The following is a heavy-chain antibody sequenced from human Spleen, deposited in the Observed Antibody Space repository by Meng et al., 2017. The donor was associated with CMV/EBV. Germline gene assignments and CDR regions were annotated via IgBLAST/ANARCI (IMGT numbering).Heavy chain of an antibody. D-gene: IGHD5-12*01. V-gene: IGHV1-46*01. CDR3: ARDRSRWATIIPGWFDP. CDR2: INPSGGST. Sequence: QVQPVQAGAEVKKPGASVKVSCKASGYTFTSYYMHWVRQAPGQGLEWMGIINPSGGSTSYAQKFQGRVTMTRDTSTSTVYMELSSLRSEDTAVYYCARDRSRWATIIPGWFDPWGQGTLVTVSS. CDR1: GYTFTSYY. J-gene: IGHJ5*02.